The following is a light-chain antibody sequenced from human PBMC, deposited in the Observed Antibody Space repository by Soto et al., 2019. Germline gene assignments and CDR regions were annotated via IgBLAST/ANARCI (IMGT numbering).Light chain of an antibody. Sequence: DIQMTQSPSSLSASVGDRVTITCRASMDISDYLNWYQQKPGKAPKLLIYTASKLHTGVPSRFSGSGSGADFTLTFSSLPSEDFASYFCQQSYSTQYTFGQGNKLAIQ. J-gene: IGKJ2*01. CDR3: QQSYSTQYT. CDR2: TAS. CDR1: MDISDY. V-gene: IGKV1-39*01.